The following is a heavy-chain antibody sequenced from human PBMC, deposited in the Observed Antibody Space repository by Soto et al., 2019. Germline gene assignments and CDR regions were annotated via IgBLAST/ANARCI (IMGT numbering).Heavy chain of an antibody. CDR3: ARGYCSGGSCEDYYYYYYMDV. D-gene: IGHD2-15*01. V-gene: IGHV1-18*01. CDR2: ISAYNGNT. Sequence: QVPLVQSGAEVKKPGASVKVSCKASGYTFTSYGISWVRQAPGQGLERMGWISAYNGNTNYAQKLQGRVTMTTDTSTSTAYMELRSLRSDDTAVYYCARGYCSGGSCEDYYYYYYMDVWGKGTTVTVSS. CDR1: GYTFTSYG. J-gene: IGHJ6*03.